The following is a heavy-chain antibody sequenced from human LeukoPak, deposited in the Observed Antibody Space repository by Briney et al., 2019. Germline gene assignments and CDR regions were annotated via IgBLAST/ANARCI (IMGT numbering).Heavy chain of an antibody. J-gene: IGHJ4*02. D-gene: IGHD2-15*01. V-gene: IGHV3-64D*06. Sequence: GGSLRLSCSASGFTFSSYAMHWVRQAPGKGLEYVSAISSNGGSTYYADSVKGRFTISRDNSKNTLYLQMSSLRAEDTAVYYCVKSSGYCCGGSCSEFDYWGQGTLVTVSS. CDR2: ISSNGGST. CDR3: VKSSGYCCGGSCSEFDY. CDR1: GFTFSSYA.